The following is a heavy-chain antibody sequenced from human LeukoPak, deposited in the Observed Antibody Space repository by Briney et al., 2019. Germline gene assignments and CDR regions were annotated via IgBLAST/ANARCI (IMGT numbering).Heavy chain of an antibody. CDR2: INHSGST. V-gene: IGHV4-34*01. Sequence: SETLSLTCAVYGGSFSGYYWSWIRQPPGKGLEWIGEINHSGSTNYNPSLKSRVTISVDTSKNQFSLKLSSVTAADTAVYYCARGKGFAFDIWGQGTMVTVFS. CDR1: GGSFSGYY. CDR3: ARGKGFAFDI. J-gene: IGHJ3*02.